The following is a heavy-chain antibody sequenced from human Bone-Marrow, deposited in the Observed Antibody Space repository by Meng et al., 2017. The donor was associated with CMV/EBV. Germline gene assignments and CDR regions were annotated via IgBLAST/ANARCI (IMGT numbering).Heavy chain of an antibody. Sequence: FTGYHIHWVRQAPGQGRELVGKIIPSDGGPTYAQHSQCRATMTRDTSTSIVYMDLRCLTSDDTALYFCASEYCTTPRCSYNPHWYDPWGQGTLVTVSS. CDR1: FTGYH. D-gene: IGHD2-2*01. V-gene: IGHV1-46*01. J-gene: IGHJ5*02. CDR3: ASEYCTTPRCSYNPHWYDP. CDR2: IIPSDGGP.